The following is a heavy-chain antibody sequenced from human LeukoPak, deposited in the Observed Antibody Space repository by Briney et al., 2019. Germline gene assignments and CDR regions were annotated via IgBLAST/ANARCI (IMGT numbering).Heavy chain of an antibody. J-gene: IGHJ4*02. D-gene: IGHD5-18*01. Sequence: SETLSLTCTVSGGSISSSSYYWGWIRQPPGKGLEWIGSIYYSGSTYYNPSLKSRVTISVDTSKNQFSLKLSSVTAADTAVYYCARKERGYSYGYGEYYFDYWGQGTLVTVSS. CDR1: GGSISSSSYY. V-gene: IGHV4-39*07. CDR2: IYYSGST. CDR3: ARKERGYSYGYGEYYFDY.